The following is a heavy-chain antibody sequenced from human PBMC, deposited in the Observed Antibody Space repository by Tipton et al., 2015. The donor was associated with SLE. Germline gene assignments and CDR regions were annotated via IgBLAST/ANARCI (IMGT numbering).Heavy chain of an antibody. Sequence: SLRLSCAASGFTFSSYAMHWVRQAPGKGLEWVAVISYDGSKRYFADSVKGRFTISRDNAKNSLYLQMNSLRAGDTAVYYCAREGWKGGYFDLWGRGTLVTVSS. CDR2: ISYDGSKR. D-gene: IGHD1-1*01. V-gene: IGHV3-30*14. J-gene: IGHJ2*01. CDR3: AREGWKGGYFDL. CDR1: GFTFSSYA.